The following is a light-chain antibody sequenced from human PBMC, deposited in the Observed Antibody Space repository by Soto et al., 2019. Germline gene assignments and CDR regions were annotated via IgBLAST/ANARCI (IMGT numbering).Light chain of an antibody. CDR3: QQLLSYPIT. Sequence: DIHLTQSPSFLSASVGDRVTITFRASQGISSYLAWYQQKPGKAPKLLIYAASTLQSGVPLRFSGSGSGTSFTLTISSLQPEDFATYYCQQLLSYPITFGQGTRLEIK. V-gene: IGKV1-9*01. J-gene: IGKJ5*01. CDR2: AAS. CDR1: QGISSY.